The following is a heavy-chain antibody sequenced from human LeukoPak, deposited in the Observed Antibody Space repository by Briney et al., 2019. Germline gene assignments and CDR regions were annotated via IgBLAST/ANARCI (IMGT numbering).Heavy chain of an antibody. CDR1: GFTFSSYS. V-gene: IGHV3-23*01. CDR3: AKVSVLLLFGDSPAEYFQQ. D-gene: IGHD3-10*01. J-gene: IGHJ1*01. Sequence: GGSLRLSCAASGFTFSSYSMNWVRQAPGKGLEWVSAISGSGGSTYYADSVKGRFTISRDNSKNTLYLQMNSLRAEDTAVYYCAKVSVLLLFGDSPAEYFQQWCQGTLVSVSA. CDR2: ISGSGGST.